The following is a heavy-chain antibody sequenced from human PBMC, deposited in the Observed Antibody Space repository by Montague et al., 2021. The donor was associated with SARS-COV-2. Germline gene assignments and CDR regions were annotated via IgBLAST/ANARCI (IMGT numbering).Heavy chain of an antibody. CDR2: ISGSGGST. D-gene: IGHD3-3*01. Sequence: SLRLSCAASGFTFSSYAMSWVRQAPGKGLEWVSAISGSGGSTYYADSVKGRFTISRDNSKNTLYLQMNSLRAEDTAVYYCATSRFLEWLFTMDGTFDYWGQGTPVTVSS. CDR1: GFTFSSYA. V-gene: IGHV3-23*01. J-gene: IGHJ4*02. CDR3: ATSRFLEWLFTMDGTFDY.